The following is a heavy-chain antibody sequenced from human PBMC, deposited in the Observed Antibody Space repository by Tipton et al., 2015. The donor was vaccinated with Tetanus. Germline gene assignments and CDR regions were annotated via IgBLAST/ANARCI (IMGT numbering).Heavy chain of an antibody. CDR3: ARLASGRWYFDL. D-gene: IGHD3-10*01. V-gene: IGHV4-59*01. J-gene: IGHJ2*01. CDR1: DGSLRGFY. Sequence: GLVKPSETLSPTCTVSDGSLRGFYWSWIRQIPGKGLEWMGYIYSSGSMNYNPSLRGRVTMSLDMAQNQFSLRMTTMTAADTAVYHCARLASGRWYFDLWGRGTLVIVSS. CDR2: IYSSGSM.